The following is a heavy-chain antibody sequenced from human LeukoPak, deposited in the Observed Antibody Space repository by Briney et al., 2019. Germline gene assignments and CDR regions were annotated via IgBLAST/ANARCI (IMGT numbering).Heavy chain of an antibody. CDR1: GFTFSTYG. CDR2: ISTNGHNA. Sequence: GGSLRLSCAASGFTFSTYGMGWVRQAPGKGPEWVAAISTNGHNAYYPDSVKGRFTISRDNSENTLYLQMNTLRAEDTAVYYCAKCLHGGFGDPCHWGQGTLVTVSS. CDR3: AKCLHGGFGDPCH. D-gene: IGHD3-10*01. J-gene: IGHJ4*02. V-gene: IGHV3-23*01.